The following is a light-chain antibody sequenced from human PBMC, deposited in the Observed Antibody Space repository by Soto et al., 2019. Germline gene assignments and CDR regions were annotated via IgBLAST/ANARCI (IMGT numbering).Light chain of an antibody. Sequence: EIVLTQSPGTLSLSPGERATLSCRASQSVSSSSLAWYQQNPGQAPRLLIYDASSGATGIPDRFSGSGSGTDFTLTISRLEPEDFAVYYCQQYGSSPWTFGQGTKVDIK. CDR1: QSVSSSS. CDR2: DAS. CDR3: QQYGSSPWT. J-gene: IGKJ1*01. V-gene: IGKV3-20*01.